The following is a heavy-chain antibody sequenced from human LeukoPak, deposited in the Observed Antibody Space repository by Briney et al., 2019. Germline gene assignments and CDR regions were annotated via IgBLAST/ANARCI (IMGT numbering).Heavy chain of an antibody. J-gene: IGHJ4*02. D-gene: IGHD3-22*01. Sequence: ASVKVSCKASGYTFTSYYMHWVRQAPGQGLEWMGIINPSGGSTSYAQKFQGRVTMTRDTSTSTVYMELSSLRSEDTAVYYCTKSLGVYYAFDYWGQGTLVTVSS. CDR2: INPSGGST. V-gene: IGHV1-46*01. CDR3: TKSLGVYYAFDY. CDR1: GYTFTSYY.